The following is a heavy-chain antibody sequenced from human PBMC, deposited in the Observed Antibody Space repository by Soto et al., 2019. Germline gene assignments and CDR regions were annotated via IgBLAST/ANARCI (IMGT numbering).Heavy chain of an antibody. J-gene: IGHJ4*02. CDR2: IYYSGYT. CDR1: GGSISSGDYY. CDR3: ARSPGYNFDC. Sequence: SSETLSLTCTVSGGSISSGDYYWSWIRQPPGKGLEWIGYIYYSGYTNYNPSLKSRVTISVDTSKSQFSLKLSSVTAADTAVYYCARSPGYNFDCWGQGTLVTVSS. V-gene: IGHV4-61*08. D-gene: IGHD6-13*01.